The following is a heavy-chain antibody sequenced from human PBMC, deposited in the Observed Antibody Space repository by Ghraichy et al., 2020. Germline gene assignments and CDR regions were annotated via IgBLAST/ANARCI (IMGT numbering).Heavy chain of an antibody. V-gene: IGHV3-23*01. D-gene: IGHD3-22*01. CDR1: GFTFSSYA. J-gene: IGHJ3*02. Sequence: GGSLRLSCAASGFTFSSYAMSWVRQAPGKGLEWVSAISGSGGSTYYADSVKGRFTISRDNSKNTLYLQMNSLRAEDTAVYYCAKDRRYYYDSSGYYYVNDAFDIWGQGTMVTVSS. CDR3: AKDRRYYYDSSGYYYVNDAFDI. CDR2: ISGSGGST.